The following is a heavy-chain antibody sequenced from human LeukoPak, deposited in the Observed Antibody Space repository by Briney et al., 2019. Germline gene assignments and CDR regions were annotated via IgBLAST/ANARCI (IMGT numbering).Heavy chain of an antibody. V-gene: IGHV3-30*18. Sequence: GGSLRLSCAASGFSFGSYGIHWVRQAPGKGLEWVAVISHEGSVKYHADSVKGRFTVSRDNSKNTLYLQMNSLRAEDTAVYYCAKIVLSVAGTGVRYFDYWGQGTLVTVSS. CDR3: AKIVLSVAGTGVRYFDY. D-gene: IGHD6-19*01. J-gene: IGHJ4*02. CDR2: ISHEGSVK. CDR1: GFSFGSYG.